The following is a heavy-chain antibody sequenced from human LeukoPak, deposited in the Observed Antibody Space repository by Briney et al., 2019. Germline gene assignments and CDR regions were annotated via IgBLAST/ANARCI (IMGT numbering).Heavy chain of an antibody. CDR1: GFTVGIKY. J-gene: IGHJ2*01. V-gene: IGHV3-53*01. Sequence: GGSLRLSCAASGFTVGIKYMNWVRQAPGKGLEWVSILYSGGDTYYADSVKGRFTISRDNSRNTLSLQMNSLRVEDTAVYYCARVGDHYHWYFDLWGRGTLVTVSS. CDR2: LYSGGDT. D-gene: IGHD3-10*01. CDR3: ARVGDHYHWYFDL.